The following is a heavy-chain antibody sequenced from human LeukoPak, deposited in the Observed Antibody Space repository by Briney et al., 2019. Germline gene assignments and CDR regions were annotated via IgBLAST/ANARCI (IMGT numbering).Heavy chain of an antibody. CDR1: GGSISSGDYY. J-gene: IGHJ5*02. Sequence: PSQTLSLTCTVSGGSISSGDYYWSWIRQPPGKGLEWIGYIYYSGSTYYNPSLKSRVTISVDTSKNQFSLKLSSVTAADTAVYYCARVTMIVVVITGNWFDPWGQGTLVTVSS. D-gene: IGHD3-22*01. CDR3: ARVTMIVVVITGNWFDP. V-gene: IGHV4-30-4*08. CDR2: IYYSGST.